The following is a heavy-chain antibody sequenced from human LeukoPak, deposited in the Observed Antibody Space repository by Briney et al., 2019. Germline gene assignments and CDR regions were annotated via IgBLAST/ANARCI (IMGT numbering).Heavy chain of an antibody. D-gene: IGHD1-26*01. CDR2: ISYDGSNK. CDR1: GFTFSSYA. CDR3: ARVIVGATGDAFDI. J-gene: IGHJ3*02. Sequence: GGSLRLSCAASGFTFSSYAMHWVRQAPGKGLEWVAVISYDGSNKYYADSVKGRFTISRDNSKNTLYLQMNSLKTEDTAVYYCARVIVGATGDAFDIWGQGTVVTVSS. V-gene: IGHV3-30-3*01.